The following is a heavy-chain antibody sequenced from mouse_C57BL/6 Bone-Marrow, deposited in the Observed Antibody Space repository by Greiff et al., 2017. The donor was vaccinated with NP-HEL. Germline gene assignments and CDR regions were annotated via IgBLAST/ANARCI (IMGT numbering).Heavy chain of an antibody. CDR2: INPYNGGT. D-gene: IGHD1-1*01. J-gene: IGHJ2*01. Sequence: VQLKQSGPVLVKPGASVKMSCKASGYTFTDYYMNWVKQSHGKSLEWIGVINPYNGGTSYNQKFKGKATLTVDKSSSTAYMELNSLTSEDSAVYYCARRDYYGPYYFDYWGQGTTLTVSS. CDR1: GYTFTDYY. CDR3: ARRDYYGPYYFDY. V-gene: IGHV1-19*01.